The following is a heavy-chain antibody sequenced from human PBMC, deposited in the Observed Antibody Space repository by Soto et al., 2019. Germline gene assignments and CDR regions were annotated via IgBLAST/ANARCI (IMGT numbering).Heavy chain of an antibody. V-gene: IGHV1-18*01. CDR1: GYTFTSYG. J-gene: IGHJ6*02. CDR2: ISAYNGNT. D-gene: IGHD6-13*01. CDR3: ARGAAAEGGYYYYYGMDV. Sequence: GASVKVSCKASGYTFTSYGISWVRQAPGQGLEWMGWISAYNGNTNYAQKLQGRVTMTTDTSTSTAYMELRSLRSDDTAVYYCARGAAAEGGYYYYYGMDVWGQGTTVTVSS.